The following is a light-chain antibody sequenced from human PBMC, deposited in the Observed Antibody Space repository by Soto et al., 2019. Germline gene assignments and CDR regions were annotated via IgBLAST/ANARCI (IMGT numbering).Light chain of an antibody. CDR2: AVS. J-gene: IGLJ2*01. Sequence: QSALTQPASVSGSPGQSITISCTGTSSDVGDHNYVSWYQQQPGKAPKLMIYAVSNRPSGVSNRFSGSKSGNTVSLTISGLQAEDEADYYSSSYTTGSTVIFGGGTKLTIL. CDR3: SSYTTGSTVI. V-gene: IGLV2-14*03. CDR1: SSDVGDHNY.